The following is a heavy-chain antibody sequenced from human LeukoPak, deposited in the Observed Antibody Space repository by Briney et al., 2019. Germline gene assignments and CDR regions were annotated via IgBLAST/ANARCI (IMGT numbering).Heavy chain of an antibody. D-gene: IGHD1-26*01. CDR1: GFTFSNYW. Sequence: GGSLRLSCAASGFTFSNYWMHWVRQAPGKGLVWVSRINSDGINTSYADSVKGRFTISRDNAKNTLNLQMNSLRAEDTAVYYCARGSSNSGSYYNWFDPWGQGTLVTVSS. CDR2: INSDGINT. J-gene: IGHJ5*02. V-gene: IGHV3-74*01. CDR3: ARGSSNSGSYYNWFDP.